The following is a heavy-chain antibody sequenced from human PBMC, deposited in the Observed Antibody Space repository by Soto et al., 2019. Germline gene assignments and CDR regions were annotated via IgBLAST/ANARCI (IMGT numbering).Heavy chain of an antibody. Sequence: SETLSLTCTVSGGSISSSSYYWGWIRQPPGKGLEWIGSIYYSGSTYYNPSLKSRVTISVDTSKNQFSLKLSSVTAADTAVYYCARHGEGSRYCSCCIFFLSRYYYYIVVWCKGTTGT. D-gene: IGHD2-15*01. J-gene: IGHJ6*03. CDR2: IYYSGST. V-gene: IGHV4-39*01. CDR3: ARHGEGSRYCSCCIFFLSRYYYYIVV. CDR1: GGSISSSSYY.